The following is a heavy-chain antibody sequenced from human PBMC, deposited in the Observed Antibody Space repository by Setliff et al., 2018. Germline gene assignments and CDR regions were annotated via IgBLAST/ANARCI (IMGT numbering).Heavy chain of an antibody. D-gene: IGHD2-21*02. CDR2: IRSKTDGGTT. V-gene: IGHV3-15*01. CDR1: GFTFSNAW. J-gene: IGHJ5*02. CDR3: TLANCDANCAGLNWFDP. Sequence: PGGSLRLSCTASGFTFSNAWMTWVRQAPGKGLEWVGRIRSKTDGGTTDYAAPVKGRFTISRDDSKNTMCLQMNSLKTEDTAVYYCTLANCDANCAGLNWFDPWGQGTLLTVSS.